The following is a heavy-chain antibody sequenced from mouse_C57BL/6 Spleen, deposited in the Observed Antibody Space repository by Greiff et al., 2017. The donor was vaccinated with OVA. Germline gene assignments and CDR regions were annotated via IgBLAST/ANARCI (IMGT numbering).Heavy chain of an antibody. J-gene: IGHJ1*03. CDR3: ARHYGSSRYWYFDV. CDR1: GYTFTSYW. V-gene: IGHV1-64*01. CDR2: IHPNSGST. Sequence: VQLQQPGAELVKPGASVKLSCKASGYTFTSYWMHWVKQRPGQGLEWIGMIHPNSGSTNYNEKFKSKATLTVDKSSSTAYMQLSSLTSEDSAVYYCARHYGSSRYWYFDVWGTGTTVTVSS. D-gene: IGHD1-1*01.